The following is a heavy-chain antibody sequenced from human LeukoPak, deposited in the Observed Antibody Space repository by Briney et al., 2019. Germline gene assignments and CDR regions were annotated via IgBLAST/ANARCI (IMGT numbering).Heavy chain of an antibody. J-gene: IGHJ4*02. Sequence: GGSLRLSCAASGFTFSSYAMSWVRQAPGKGLEWVSAISGSGGSTYYADSVKGRFTISRDNSKNTLYLQMNSLRAEDTAVYYCAKSLIPPISGSYPTGFDYWGQGTLVTVSS. CDR3: AKSLIPPISGSYPTGFDY. D-gene: IGHD1-26*01. V-gene: IGHV3-23*01. CDR2: ISGSGGST. CDR1: GFTFSSYA.